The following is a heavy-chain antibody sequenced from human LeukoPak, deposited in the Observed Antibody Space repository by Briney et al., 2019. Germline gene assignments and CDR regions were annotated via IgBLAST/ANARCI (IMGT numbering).Heavy chain of an antibody. CDR2: YDGSSK. V-gene: IGHV3-30*07. CDR3: TRAPLLRYFDWSADAFDI. J-gene: IGHJ3*02. Sequence: YDGSSKYYADSVKGRFTISRDNSNNTLYLQMNSLKTEDTAVYYCTRAPLLRYFDWSADAFDIWGQGTMVTVSS. D-gene: IGHD3-9*01.